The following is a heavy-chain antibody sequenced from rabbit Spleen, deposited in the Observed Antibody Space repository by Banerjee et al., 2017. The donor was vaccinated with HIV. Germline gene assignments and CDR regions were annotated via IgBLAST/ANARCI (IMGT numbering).Heavy chain of an antibody. CDR3: ARDGAGGSYFAL. CDR2: IYTGSSGAT. J-gene: IGHJ4*01. CDR1: GVSFTFSSY. Sequence: QSLEESGGDLVKPGASLTLTCTASGVSFTFSSYMCWVRQAPGKGLEWIACIYTGSSGATYYASWAKGRFTISKTSSTTVTLQMTSLTAADTATYFCARDGAGGSYFALWGPGTLVTVS. D-gene: IGHD8-1*01. V-gene: IGHV1S40*01.